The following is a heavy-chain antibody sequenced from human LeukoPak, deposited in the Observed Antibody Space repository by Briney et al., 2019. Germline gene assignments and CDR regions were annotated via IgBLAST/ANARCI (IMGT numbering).Heavy chain of an antibody. CDR1: GYTLTELS. J-gene: IGHJ3*02. CDR3: ATVRLRTTGTYDAFDI. Sequence: ASVKVSCKVSGYTLTELSMHWVRQAPGKGLEWMGAFDPEDGETIYAQRFQGRVTMTEDTSTDTAYMELSSLRSEDTAVYYCATVRLRTTGTYDAFDIWGQGTMVTVSS. V-gene: IGHV1-24*01. D-gene: IGHD1-1*01. CDR2: FDPEDGET.